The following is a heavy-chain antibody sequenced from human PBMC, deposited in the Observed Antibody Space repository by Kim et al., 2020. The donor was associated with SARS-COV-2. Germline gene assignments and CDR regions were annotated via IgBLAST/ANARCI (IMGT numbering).Heavy chain of an antibody. CDR2: ISGSGGST. D-gene: IGHD3-22*01. V-gene: IGHV3-23*01. Sequence: GGSLRLSCAASGFTFSSSAMSWVRQAPGKGLEWVSAISGSGGSTYYADSVKGRFTISRDNSKNTLYLQMNSLRAEDTAVYYCAKDVRHDTSAEDYWGQGTLVTVSS. J-gene: IGHJ4*02. CDR3: AKDVRHDTSAEDY. CDR1: GFTFSSSA.